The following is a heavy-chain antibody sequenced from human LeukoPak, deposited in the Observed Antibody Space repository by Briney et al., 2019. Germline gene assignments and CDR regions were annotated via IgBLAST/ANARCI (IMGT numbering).Heavy chain of an antibody. CDR3: ARDNPDILTGYSYYGFDY. V-gene: IGHV4-39*07. D-gene: IGHD3-9*01. J-gene: IGHJ4*02. CDR2: IYYSGST. Sequence: ETLSLTCTVSGGSISSSSYYWGWIRQPPGKGLEWIGSIYYSGSTYYNPSLKSRVTISVDTSKNQFSLKLSSVTAADTAVYYCARDNPDILTGYSYYGFDYWGQGTLVTVSS. CDR1: GGSISSSSYY.